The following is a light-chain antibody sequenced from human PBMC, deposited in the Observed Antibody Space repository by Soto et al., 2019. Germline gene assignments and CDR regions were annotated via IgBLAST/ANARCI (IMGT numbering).Light chain of an antibody. CDR1: QSVSSTY. J-gene: IGKJ1*01. CDR3: QQYGSSPRS. CDR2: GAS. Sequence: EIVLTQSPGTLSLSPGERATLSCRASQSVSSTYLAWYQHKLGQAPRLLIYGASSKASGITDRFSGSGSGTDFTLTISRREPEDFAVYYCQQYGSSPRSFGQGTKVEVK. V-gene: IGKV3-20*01.